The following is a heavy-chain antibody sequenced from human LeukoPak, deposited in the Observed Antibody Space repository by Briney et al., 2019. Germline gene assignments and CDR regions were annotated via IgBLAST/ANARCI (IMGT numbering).Heavy chain of an antibody. V-gene: IGHV3-23*01. Sequence: PGGSLRLSCAASGFTFDNYRMSWVRQAPGKGLEWVSTVNADGGNTYYADSVKGRFTISRDNSKSTLILQMNSLRVEDTALYYCTKRVKYGGTWDHFADWGREPWSPSPQ. J-gene: IGHJ4*02. CDR2: VNADGGNT. D-gene: IGHD1-26*01. CDR1: GFTFDNYR. CDR3: TKRVKYGGTWDHFAD.